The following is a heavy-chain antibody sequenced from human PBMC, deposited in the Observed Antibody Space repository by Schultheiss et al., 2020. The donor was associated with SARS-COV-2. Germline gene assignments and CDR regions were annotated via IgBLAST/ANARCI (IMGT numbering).Heavy chain of an antibody. CDR3: ASVATVTTDY. V-gene: IGHV4-61*02. Sequence: SQTLSLTCTVSGYSISSGYYWGWIRQPAGKGLEWIGRIYTSGSTNYNPSLKSRVTMSVDTSKNQFSLKLSSVTAADTAVYYCASVATVTTDYWGQGTLVTVSS. J-gene: IGHJ4*02. CDR1: GYSISSGYY. D-gene: IGHD4-17*01. CDR2: IYTSGST.